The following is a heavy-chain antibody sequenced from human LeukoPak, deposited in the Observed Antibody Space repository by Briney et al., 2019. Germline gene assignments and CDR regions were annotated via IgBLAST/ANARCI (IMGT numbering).Heavy chain of an antibody. V-gene: IGHV3-23*01. Sequence: GGSLRLSCAASGFTFSSYAMSWVRQAPGKGLEWVSAISGSGGSTYYADSVKGRFTISRDRSKNTLYLQMNSLRPEDTAVYYCARERGAVAALDYWGQGTLVTVSS. CDR1: GFTFSSYA. CDR3: ARERGAVAALDY. D-gene: IGHD6-19*01. CDR2: ISGSGGST. J-gene: IGHJ4*02.